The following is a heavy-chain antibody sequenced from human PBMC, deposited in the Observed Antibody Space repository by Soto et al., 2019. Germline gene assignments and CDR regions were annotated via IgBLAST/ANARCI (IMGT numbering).Heavy chain of an antibody. D-gene: IGHD3-9*01. Sequence: QITLKESGPTLVRPTQTLTLTCAFSGFSLSTSGVGVGWILQPPGKALEWLAVIYWDDSKHYSPSLRSRLTFTKDTPKHQVVLTMTNMAPVDTGTYYCAHKGPEDWPLDYWGQGTLVTVSS. CDR2: IYWDDSK. J-gene: IGHJ4*02. CDR3: AHKGPEDWPLDY. V-gene: IGHV2-5*02. CDR1: GFSLSTSGVG.